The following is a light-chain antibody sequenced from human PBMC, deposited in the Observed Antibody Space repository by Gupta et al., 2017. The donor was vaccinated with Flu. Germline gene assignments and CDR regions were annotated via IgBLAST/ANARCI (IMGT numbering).Light chain of an antibody. J-gene: IGLJ3*02. Sequence: QSVLTQPPSGSGAPVHSVTIPCTGSSSNIGADYYVHWYQQHPAKPHNLFIYDNSKRPAGVPDRFSGSKSGNSASLTITGRQAEEEADYYCHSSDSSHRCVFGGGTKLTVL. V-gene: IGLV1-40*01. CDR1: SSNIGADYY. CDR3: HSSDSSHRCV. CDR2: DNS.